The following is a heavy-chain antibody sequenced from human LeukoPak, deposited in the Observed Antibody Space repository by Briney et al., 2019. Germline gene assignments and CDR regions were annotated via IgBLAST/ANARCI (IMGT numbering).Heavy chain of an antibody. D-gene: IGHD2-15*01. V-gene: IGHV3-21*01. Sequence: PGGSLRLSCAASGFTFSSYSMNWVRQAPGKGLEWVSSISSSSSYIYYADSVKGRFTISRDNAKYSLYLQMNSLRAEDTAVYYCARDPWCSGGSCYSAWFDPWGQGTLVTVSS. CDR2: ISSSSSYI. CDR3: ARDPWCSGGSCYSAWFDP. J-gene: IGHJ5*02. CDR1: GFTFSSYS.